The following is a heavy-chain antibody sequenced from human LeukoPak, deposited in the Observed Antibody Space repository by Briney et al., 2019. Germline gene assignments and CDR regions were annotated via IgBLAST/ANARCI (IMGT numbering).Heavy chain of an antibody. D-gene: IGHD2-15*01. CDR1: GGSISSYY. CDR2: IYHSGST. V-gene: IGHV4-59*12. Sequence: SETLSLTCTVSGGSISSYYWSWIRQPPGKGLEWIGYIYHSGSTYYNPSLKSRVTISVDRSKNQFSLKLSSVTAADTAVYYCARAVAAKAHYYFDYWGQGTLVTVSS. J-gene: IGHJ4*02. CDR3: ARAVAAKAHYYFDY.